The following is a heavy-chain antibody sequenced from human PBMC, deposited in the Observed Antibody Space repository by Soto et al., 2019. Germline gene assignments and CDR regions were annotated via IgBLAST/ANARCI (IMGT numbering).Heavy chain of an antibody. V-gene: IGHV1-69*01. D-gene: IGHD3-3*01. J-gene: IGHJ6*02. CDR3: ASPHLGGRHYDFRSPPTASLYHYGLGV. Sequence: QVQLAQSGAEVKKPGSSVRVSCQTSRGTFNTSPISWMRQAPGQGLEWLGDILPVFGMVNYAQQFQARLNLTGDVSATSVWLEVRRPSPADRAVYFCASPHLGGRHYDFRSPPTASLYHYGLGVWGQGTTVIVSS. CDR1: RGTFNTSP. CDR2: ILPVFGMV.